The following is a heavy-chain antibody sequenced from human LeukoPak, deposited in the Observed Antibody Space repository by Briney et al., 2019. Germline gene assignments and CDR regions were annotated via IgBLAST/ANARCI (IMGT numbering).Heavy chain of an antibody. CDR1: GFTFSSYE. J-gene: IGHJ2*01. Sequence: GGSLRLSCAASGFTFSSYEMNWFRQAPGKGLEWVSYISSSASTIYSADSVKGRFTISRDNAKNSLYLQMNSLRAEDTAVYYCARLPGYSSSWYDWYFDLWGRGTLVTVSS. CDR3: ARLPGYSSSWYDWYFDL. CDR2: ISSSASTI. V-gene: IGHV3-48*03. D-gene: IGHD6-13*01.